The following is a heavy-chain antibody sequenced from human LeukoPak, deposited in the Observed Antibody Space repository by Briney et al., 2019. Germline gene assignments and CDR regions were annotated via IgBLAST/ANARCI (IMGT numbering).Heavy chain of an antibody. CDR1: GGSFSGYY. D-gene: IGHD6-13*01. J-gene: IGHJ2*01. CDR3: ARTYGSSGLGYFDL. CDR2: INHSGST. V-gene: IGHV4-34*01. Sequence: SETLSLTCAVYGGSFSGYYWSWIRQPPGKGLEWIGEINHSGSTNYNPSLKSRVTISVDTSKNQFSLKLSSVTAADTAAYYCARTYGSSGLGYFDLWGRGTLVTVSS.